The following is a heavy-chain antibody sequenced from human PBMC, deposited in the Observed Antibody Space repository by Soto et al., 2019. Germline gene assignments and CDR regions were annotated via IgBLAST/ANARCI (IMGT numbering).Heavy chain of an antibody. CDR1: GYSFTSYW. Sequence: GESLKISCKGSGYSFTSYWISWVRQMPGKGLEWRGRIDPSDSYTNYSPSFQGHVNISADKSISTAYLQWSSLKASATAMYYCAAWFGELGTGPYYYYGMDVWGQGTTVTVSS. J-gene: IGHJ6*02. CDR3: AAWFGELGTGPYYYYGMDV. CDR2: IDPSDSYT. D-gene: IGHD3-10*01. V-gene: IGHV5-10-1*01.